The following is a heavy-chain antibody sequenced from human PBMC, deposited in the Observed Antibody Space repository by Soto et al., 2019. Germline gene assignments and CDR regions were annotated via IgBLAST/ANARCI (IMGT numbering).Heavy chain of an antibody. CDR2: IYADGTT. CDR1: GFAVSNSY. V-gene: IGHV3-53*02. D-gene: IGHD4-17*01. CDR3: ARDWNGDSVIEH. Sequence: EVQLVETGGGLIQPGGSLSLSCAASGFAVSNSYMSGVRQAPGKGLEWVSVIYADGTTHSADSVRGRFTISRDSSRNTVYLQMNNLRAEDTAVYYCARDWNGDSVIEHWGQGTLVTVSS. J-gene: IGHJ1*01.